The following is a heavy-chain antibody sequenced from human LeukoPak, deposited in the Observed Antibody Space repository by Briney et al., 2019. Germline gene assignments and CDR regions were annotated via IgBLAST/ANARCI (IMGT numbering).Heavy chain of an antibody. Sequence: SVKVSCKASGGTFSSYTISWVRQAPGQGLEWMGRIIPILGIANYAQKFQGRATITADKSTSTAYMELSSLRSEDTAVYYCARESGYEGGWFDPWGQGTLVTVSS. CDR2: IIPILGIA. CDR1: GGTFSSYT. CDR3: ARESGYEGGWFDP. J-gene: IGHJ5*02. D-gene: IGHD5-12*01. V-gene: IGHV1-69*04.